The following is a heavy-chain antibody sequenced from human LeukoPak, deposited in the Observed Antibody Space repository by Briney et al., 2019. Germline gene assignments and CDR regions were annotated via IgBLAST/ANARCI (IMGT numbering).Heavy chain of an antibody. CDR3: ARAEVTGRPAAAGPNAFDI. V-gene: IGHV3-23*01. CDR2: FSGSDENT. J-gene: IGHJ3*02. CDR1: GFTFSNSV. Sequence: GGSLRLSCAASGFTFSNSVVSWVRQAPGKGLEWVSSFSGSDENTHHADSVKGRFTISRDNSKNTLYLQMNSLRAEDTAVYYCARAEVTGRPAAAGPNAFDIWGQGTMVTVSS. D-gene: IGHD6-13*01.